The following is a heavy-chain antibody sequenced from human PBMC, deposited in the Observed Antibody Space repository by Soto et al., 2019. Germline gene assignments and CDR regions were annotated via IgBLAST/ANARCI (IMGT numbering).Heavy chain of an antibody. CDR2: ISSSSTTK. V-gene: IGHV3-48*01. J-gene: IGHJ5*02. CDR3: ARDGCSGSNCLNWFDP. CDR1: GFTFSSYS. D-gene: IGHD2-15*01. Sequence: EVQLVESGGGLVQPGGSLRLSCAASGFTFSSYSMNWVRQAPGKGLEWVSYISSSSTTKYYADSVKGQFTISRDNAKNSLYLQMNSLGAEDTAVYYCARDGCSGSNCLNWFDPWGQGTLVTVSS.